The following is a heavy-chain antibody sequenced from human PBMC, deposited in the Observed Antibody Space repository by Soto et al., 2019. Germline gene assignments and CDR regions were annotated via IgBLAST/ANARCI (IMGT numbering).Heavy chain of an antibody. V-gene: IGHV3-30*18. CDR2: ISYDGTNK. CDR1: GFTFSTYG. CDR3: AKDLQAYGDYDYYCYGMDV. D-gene: IGHD4-17*01. Sequence: QVQLVESGGGEVQPGRSLTLSCAASGFTFSTYGMHWVRQTPGKGLEWVAVISYDGTNKFYSDSVKGRFTISRDNFKNTLTLQMNSLRADDKAVYSCAKDLQAYGDYDYYCYGMDVWGLGTRVTVSS. J-gene: IGHJ6*02.